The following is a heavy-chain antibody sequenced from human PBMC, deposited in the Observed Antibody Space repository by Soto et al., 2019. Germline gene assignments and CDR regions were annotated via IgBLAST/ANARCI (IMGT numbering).Heavy chain of an antibody. Sequence: GESLKISCKGSGYTFTSYGISWVRQAPGQGLEWMGWISAYNGNTNYAQKLQGRVTMTTDTSTSTAYMELRSLRSDDTAVYYCARWFRATVTPWGQGTLVTVSS. V-gene: IGHV1-18*01. J-gene: IGHJ5*02. D-gene: IGHD4-17*01. CDR2: ISAYNGNT. CDR1: GYTFTSYG. CDR3: ARWFRATVTP.